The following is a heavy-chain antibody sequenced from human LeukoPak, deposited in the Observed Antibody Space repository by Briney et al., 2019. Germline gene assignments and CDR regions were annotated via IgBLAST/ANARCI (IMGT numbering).Heavy chain of an antibody. V-gene: IGHV4-59*01. J-gene: IGHJ4*02. CDR3: AKDRSGSYGVRGYFDY. Sequence: PSETLSLTCTVSGASISNYYWNWIRQPPGKGPEWIGYIYYTGSANYNPSLKSRVTISGDTSKNQFSLSLTSVTAADTAVYYCAKDRSGSYGVRGYFDYWGQGNLVTVSS. CDR1: GASISNYY. CDR2: IYYTGSA. D-gene: IGHD1-26*01.